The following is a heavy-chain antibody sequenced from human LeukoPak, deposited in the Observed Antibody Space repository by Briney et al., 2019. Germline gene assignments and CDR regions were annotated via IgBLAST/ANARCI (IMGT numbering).Heavy chain of an antibody. CDR3: AREGHRGFRDFDY. CDR2: MSYDGSYK. D-gene: IGHD2-21*01. J-gene: IGHJ4*02. Sequence: GRSLRLSCAASGFTFSDYTMNWVRQAPGKGLEWVALMSYDGSYKFYADSVKGRFTISRDNSKNTLYLQMNSLRAEDTAVYYCAREGHRGFRDFDYWGQGTLVTVSS. CDR1: GFTFSDYT. V-gene: IGHV3-30-3*01.